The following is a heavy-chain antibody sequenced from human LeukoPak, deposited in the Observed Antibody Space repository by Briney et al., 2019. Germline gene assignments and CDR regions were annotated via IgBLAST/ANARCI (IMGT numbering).Heavy chain of an antibody. D-gene: IGHD1-1*01. Sequence: SETLSLTCAVSGYSISSGYYWGWIRQPPGKGLEWIGSIYHSGYTYYNPSLKSRVATSVDTSKNQFSLKLSSVTAADTAVYYCARHVDLEPRDVWGKGPTVTVS. V-gene: IGHV4-38-2*01. CDR1: GYSISSGYY. CDR2: IYHSGYT. CDR3: ARHVDLEPRDV. J-gene: IGHJ6*03.